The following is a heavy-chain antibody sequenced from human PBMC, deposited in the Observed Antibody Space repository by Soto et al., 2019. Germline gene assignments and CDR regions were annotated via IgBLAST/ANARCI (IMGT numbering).Heavy chain of an antibody. D-gene: IGHD2-15*01. CDR3: GKVLVGATGHTDSDS. V-gene: IGHV4-39*01. CDR2: IDYNGVT. J-gene: IGHJ4*02. CDR1: GGSIYRSGYY. Sequence: SETLSLTCTVSGGSIYRSGYYWGWIRQPPGRGLEWIGNIDYNGVTYSNPSLKSRVTISRDTSKNQFSLKLTSVTAADTALYYCGKVLVGATGHTDSDSWGPGSLVTVSS.